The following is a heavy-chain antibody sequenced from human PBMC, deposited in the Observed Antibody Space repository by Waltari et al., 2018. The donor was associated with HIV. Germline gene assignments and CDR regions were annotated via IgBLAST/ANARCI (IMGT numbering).Heavy chain of an antibody. CDR1: GFTFHSYS. CDR3: ARDSRDNSWSLNFFDP. Sequence: EVQLVESGGGPVKPGGYLRLSCSASGFTFHSYSLNWVRQAPGKGLEGISSISSSGTFTHYADSVKGRFTIARDNANKSVYLQMNSLRAEDTAVYYCARDSRDNSWSLNFFDPWGQGTLVTVSS. J-gene: IGHJ5*02. D-gene: IGHD6-13*01. V-gene: IGHV3-21*01. CDR2: ISSSGTFT.